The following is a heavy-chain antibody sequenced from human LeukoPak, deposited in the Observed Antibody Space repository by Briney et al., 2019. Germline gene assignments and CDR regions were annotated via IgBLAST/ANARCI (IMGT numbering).Heavy chain of an antibody. CDR2: IYYNGKT. Sequence: PSETLSLTCTVSGGAITDSNYYWGWIRQPPGEGLEWIGNIYYNGKTFYNESVKSCVTISVDTSKNQFSLKLNSVTAADTALFYCARYSGSHYAFDIWGQGTMVTVSS. D-gene: IGHD1-26*01. CDR1: GGAITDSNYY. CDR3: ARYSGSHYAFDI. V-gene: IGHV4-39*01. J-gene: IGHJ3*02.